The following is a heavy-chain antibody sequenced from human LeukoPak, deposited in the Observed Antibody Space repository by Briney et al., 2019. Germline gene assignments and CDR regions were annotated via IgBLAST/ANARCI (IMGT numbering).Heavy chain of an antibody. CDR3: ARDRSGYQYYYGMDV. CDR2: INSGGSST. D-gene: IGHD5-12*01. CDR1: GFTFSSYR. Sequence: PGGSLRLSCAASGFTFSSYRMPWVRQARGKVLVWFSRINSGGSSTIYADSVKGRFTISRDNDKNTLYLQMNSLRAEDRAVYYCARDRSGYQYYYGMDVWGQGTTVTVSS. V-gene: IGHV3-74*01. J-gene: IGHJ6*02.